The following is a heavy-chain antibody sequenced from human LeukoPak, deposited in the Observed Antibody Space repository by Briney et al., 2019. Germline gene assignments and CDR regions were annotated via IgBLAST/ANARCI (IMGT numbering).Heavy chain of an antibody. D-gene: IGHD3-10*01. J-gene: IGHJ4*02. CDR1: GFTFSNYW. CDR3: SANFYNAY. CDR2: IKHDGSEK. V-gene: IGHV3-7*02. Sequence: PGGSLRLSCAASGFTFSNYWMSWVRQAPGKGLEWVATIKHDGSEKYYVDSVKGRFTISSDNAKNSLELQMNSLRAEDTAVYYCSANFYNAYWGQGTLVTVSS.